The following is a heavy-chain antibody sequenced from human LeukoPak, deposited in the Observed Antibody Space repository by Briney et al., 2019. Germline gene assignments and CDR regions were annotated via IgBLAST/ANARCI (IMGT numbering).Heavy chain of an antibody. Sequence: TGGSLRLSCAASGFTFSSYGMHWVRQAPGKGLEWVAVISYDGSNKYYADSVKGRFTISRDNSKNTLYLQMNSLRAEDTAVYYCAKDSTYYYDSSGYYYGAYFDYWGQGTLVTVSS. J-gene: IGHJ4*02. CDR2: ISYDGSNK. D-gene: IGHD3-22*01. V-gene: IGHV3-30*18. CDR3: AKDSTYYYDSSGYYYGAYFDY. CDR1: GFTFSSYG.